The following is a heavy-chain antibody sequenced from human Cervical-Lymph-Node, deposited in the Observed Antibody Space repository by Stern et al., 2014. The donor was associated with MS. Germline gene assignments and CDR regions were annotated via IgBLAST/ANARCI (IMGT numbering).Heavy chain of an antibody. D-gene: IGHD6-19*01. J-gene: IGHJ4*02. CDR2: INAGNGNT. CDR1: GYTFTSYA. Sequence: VQLVQSGAEVKKPGASVKGSCKASGYTFTSYAMHWVRQAPGQRLEWMGWINAGNGNTKYSQKFQGRVTITRDTSASTAYMELSSLRSEDTAVYYCARGRSGWLNYYFDYWGQGTLVTVSS. V-gene: IGHV1-3*01. CDR3: ARGRSGWLNYYFDY.